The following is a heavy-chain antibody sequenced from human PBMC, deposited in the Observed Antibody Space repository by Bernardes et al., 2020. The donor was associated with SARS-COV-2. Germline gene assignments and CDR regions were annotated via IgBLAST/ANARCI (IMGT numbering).Heavy chain of an antibody. V-gene: IGHV4-59*01. J-gene: IGHJ2*01. CDR1: GGSIGSYY. CDR2: IYYSGNT. D-gene: IGHD3-10*01. CDR3: ARDLSHLVRRGFDL. Sequence: SDPLPLTCTVSGGSIGSYYWAWIRQPPGKGLEWIGYIYYSGNTNYNPSLKSRVTISVDRSQNQFSLNLSSVTPADTAVYYCARDLSHLVRRGFDLWGRGTLVTVSS.